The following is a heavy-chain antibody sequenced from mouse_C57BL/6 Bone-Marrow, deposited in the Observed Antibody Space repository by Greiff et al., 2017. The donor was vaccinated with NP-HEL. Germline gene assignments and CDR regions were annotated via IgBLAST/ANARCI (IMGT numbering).Heavy chain of an antibody. V-gene: IGHV10-1*01. CDR2: IRSKSNNYAT. Sequence: EVKLVESGGGLVQPKGSLKLSCAASGFSFNTYAMNWVRQAPGKGLEWVARIRSKSNNYATYSADSVKDRFTISRDDSESMLYLQMNNLKTEDTAMYYCVREGTGTPWFAYWGQGTLVTVSA. CDR3: VREGTGTPWFAY. CDR1: GFSFNTYA. D-gene: IGHD4-1*01. J-gene: IGHJ3*01.